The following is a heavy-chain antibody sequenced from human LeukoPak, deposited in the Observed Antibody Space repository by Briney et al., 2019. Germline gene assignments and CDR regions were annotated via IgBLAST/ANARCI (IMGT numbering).Heavy chain of an antibody. V-gene: IGHV1-69*01. CDR3: ARDHCSSTSCYLYFQH. D-gene: IGHD2-2*01. Sequence: SVKVSXKASGGTFSSYAISWVRQAPGQGLEWMGGIIPIFGTANYAQKFQGRVTITADESTSTAYMELSSLRSEDTAVYYCARDHCSSTSCYLYFQHWGQGTLVTVSS. CDR2: IIPIFGTA. CDR1: GGTFSSYA. J-gene: IGHJ1*01.